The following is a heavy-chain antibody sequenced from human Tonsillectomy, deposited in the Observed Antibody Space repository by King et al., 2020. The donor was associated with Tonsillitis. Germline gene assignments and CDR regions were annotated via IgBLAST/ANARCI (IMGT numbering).Heavy chain of an antibody. CDR1: GGSFSGYY. CDR2: INHSGST. Sequence: VQLQQWGARLLKPSETLSLTCAVYGGSFSGYYWSWIRQPPGKGLEWIGEINHSGSTNYNPSLKSRVTISVDTSKNQFSLKLSSVTAADTAVYYCARGRRSGWYNYWGQGTLVTVSS. V-gene: IGHV4-34*01. D-gene: IGHD6-19*01. CDR3: ARGRRSGWYNY. J-gene: IGHJ4*02.